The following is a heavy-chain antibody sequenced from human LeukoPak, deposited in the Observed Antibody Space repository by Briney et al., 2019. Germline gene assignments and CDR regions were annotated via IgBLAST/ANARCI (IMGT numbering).Heavy chain of an antibody. CDR1: GGSISSYY. CDR2: INHSGST. V-gene: IGHV4-34*01. Sequence: SETLSLTCTVSGGSISSYYWSWIRQPPGKGLEWIGEINHSGSTNYNPSLKSRVTISVDTSKNQFSLKLSSVTAADTAVYYCARYKVPGIAVSNWFDPWGQGTLVTVSS. CDR3: ARYKVPGIAVSNWFDP. D-gene: IGHD6-19*01. J-gene: IGHJ5*02.